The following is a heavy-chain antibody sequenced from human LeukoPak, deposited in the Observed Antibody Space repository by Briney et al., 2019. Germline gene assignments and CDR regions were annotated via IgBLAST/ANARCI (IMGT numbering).Heavy chain of an antibody. CDR2: ISSSSSYI. V-gene: IGHV3-21*01. J-gene: IGHJ4*02. D-gene: IGHD3-16*01. Sequence: GGSLRLSCAASGFTFNSYSMNWVRQAPGKGLEWVSSISSSSSYIYYADSVKGRFTISRDNAKNPLYLQMNSLRAEDTAVYYCARGRWGPQDYWGQGTLVTVSS. CDR3: ARGRWGPQDY. CDR1: GFTFNSYS.